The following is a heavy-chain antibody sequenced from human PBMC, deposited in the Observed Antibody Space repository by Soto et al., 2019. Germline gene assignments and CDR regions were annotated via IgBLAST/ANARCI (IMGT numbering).Heavy chain of an antibody. J-gene: IGHJ6*02. CDR1: GYTFTSYG. V-gene: IGHV1-18*01. Sequence: ASVKVSCKASGYTFTSYGISWVRQAPGQGLEWMGWISAYNGNTNYAQKLQGRVTMTTDTSTSTAYMELRSLRSDDTAVYYCAWDSSGWRDSYYYGMDVSGQGTTVTVSS. CDR2: ISAYNGNT. D-gene: IGHD6-19*01. CDR3: AWDSSGWRDSYYYGMDV.